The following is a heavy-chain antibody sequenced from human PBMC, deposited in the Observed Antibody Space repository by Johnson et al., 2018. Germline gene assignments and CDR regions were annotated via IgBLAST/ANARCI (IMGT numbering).Heavy chain of an antibody. Sequence: VQLVQSGGGVVRPGGSLRLSCAASGFTFDDYGMAGVRQAPGKGLEWVSGINWNGGSTGYADSVTGRFTIFRENAKNSLYMQMNSLRSEDTALYHYARAVAQQREACDIWGQGTMVTVSS. V-gene: IGHV3-20*01. CDR2: INWNGGST. CDR3: ARAVAQQREACDI. J-gene: IGHJ3*02. CDR1: GFTFDDYG. D-gene: IGHD6-13*01.